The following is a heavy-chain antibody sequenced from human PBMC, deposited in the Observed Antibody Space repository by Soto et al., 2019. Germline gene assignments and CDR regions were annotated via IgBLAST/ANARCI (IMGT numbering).Heavy chain of an antibody. CDR3: ARVSSWSCFDY. D-gene: IGHD6-13*01. CDR1: GYTFTSYY. Sequence: QVQLVQSGAEVKKPGASVKVSCKASGYTFTSYYMHWVRQAPGQGLEWMGIINPSGGSTSYAQKCQGSVTMTRDTSTSTVYMELSSLRSEDTAVYYCARVSSWSCFDYWGQGTLVTVSS. V-gene: IGHV1-46*01. J-gene: IGHJ4*02. CDR2: INPSGGST.